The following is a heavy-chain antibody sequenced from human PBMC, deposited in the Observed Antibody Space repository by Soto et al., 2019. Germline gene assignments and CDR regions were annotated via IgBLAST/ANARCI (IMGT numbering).Heavy chain of an antibody. CDR3: AYRRLERPAYPSDI. J-gene: IGHJ3*02. Sequence: QITLKESGPTLVKPTQTLTLTCTFSGFSLSTSGVGVGWIRQPPGKALEWLALIYWDDDKRYSPSLKSRLTITNDTAKNQVVLTLPNMEPVDTSTYYCAYRRLERPAYPSDIWGQGTPVTLSS. V-gene: IGHV2-5*02. CDR2: IYWDDDK. CDR1: GFSLSTSGVG.